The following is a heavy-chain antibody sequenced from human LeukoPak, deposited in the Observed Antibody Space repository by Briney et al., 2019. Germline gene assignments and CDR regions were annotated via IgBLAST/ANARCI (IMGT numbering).Heavy chain of an antibody. J-gene: IGHJ4*02. CDR1: GYTLTELS. D-gene: IGHD3-10*01. CDR3: ATGSGGSVWIDFDY. Sequence: ASVKVSCKVTGYTLTELSMHWVRQAPGKGLEWIGGFDPEDGETIYAQKFQGRVTMTEDTSTDTAYMELSSLRSEDTAVYYCATGSGGSVWIDFDYWGQGTLVTVSS. CDR2: FDPEDGET. V-gene: IGHV1-24*01.